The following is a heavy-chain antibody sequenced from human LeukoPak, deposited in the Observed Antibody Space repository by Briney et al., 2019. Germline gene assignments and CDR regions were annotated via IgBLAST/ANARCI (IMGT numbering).Heavy chain of an antibody. CDR1: GYSISSGYY. D-gene: IGHD3-3*01. V-gene: IGHV4-38-2*02. Sequence: PSETLSLTCTVSGYSISSGYYWGWIRQPPGKGLEWIGSIYHSGSTYYNPSLKSRVTISVDTSKNQFSLKLSSVTAADTAMYYCARQAYDGYYLFDSWGRGTLVTVSS. J-gene: IGHJ4*02. CDR3: ARQAYDGYYLFDS. CDR2: IYHSGST.